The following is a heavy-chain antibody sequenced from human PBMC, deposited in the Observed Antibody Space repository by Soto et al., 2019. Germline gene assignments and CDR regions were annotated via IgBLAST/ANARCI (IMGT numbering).Heavy chain of an antibody. D-gene: IGHD2-2*01. J-gene: IGHJ4*02. CDR2: IYSGGTT. CDR1: GFTFSSSY. V-gene: IGHV3-53*01. CDR3: AREQVGSFDY. Sequence: GGSLRLSCGASGFTFSSSYMSWVRQAPGKGLEWVSVIYSGGTTSYADSVKGRFTISRDNAKNALYLQMNSLRAEDTAVYYCAREQVGSFDYWGQGTLVTVSS.